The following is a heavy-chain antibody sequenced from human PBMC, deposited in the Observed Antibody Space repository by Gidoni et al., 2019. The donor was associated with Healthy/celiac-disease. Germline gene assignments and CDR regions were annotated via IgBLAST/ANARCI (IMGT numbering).Heavy chain of an antibody. CDR3: ARDLVPPDYDFWSGPVY. CDR2: IYTSGST. D-gene: IGHD3-3*01. V-gene: IGHV4-4*07. Sequence: QVQLQESGPGLVKPSETLSLTCTVSGGSISSYYWSWIRQPAGKGLEWIGRIYTSGSTNYNPSLKSRVTMSVDTSKNQFSLKLSSVTAADTAVYYCARDLVPPDYDFWSGPVYWGQGTLVTVSS. CDR1: GGSISSYY. J-gene: IGHJ4*02.